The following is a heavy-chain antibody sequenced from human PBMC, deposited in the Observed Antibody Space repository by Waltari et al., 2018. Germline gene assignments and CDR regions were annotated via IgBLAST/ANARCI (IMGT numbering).Heavy chain of an antibody. CDR2: ISGSCGST. V-gene: IGHV3-23*01. J-gene: IGHJ4*02. CDR3: ARGLRQQLFYFDY. D-gene: IGHD6-13*01. Sequence: EVQLLESGGGLVQPGGSLRLSCAASGFTFSSYAMSWVRQAPGKGLEWVSAISGSCGSTYYADSVKGRFTISRDNSKNTLYLQMNSLRAEDTAVYYCARGLRQQLFYFDYWGQGTLVTVSS. CDR1: GFTFSSYA.